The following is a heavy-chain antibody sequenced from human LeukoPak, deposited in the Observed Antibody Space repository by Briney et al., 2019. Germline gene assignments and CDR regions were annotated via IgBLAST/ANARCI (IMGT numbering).Heavy chain of an antibody. CDR2: ISSSSSYI. CDR3: AKNRGAGSHYYYHMNV. J-gene: IGHJ6*03. D-gene: IGHD1-26*01. Sequence: GGSLRLSCAASGFTFSSYSMNWVRQAPGKGLEWVSSISSSSSYIYYADSVKGRFTISRDNAKNSLYLQMNSLRVEDTAVYYCAKNRGAGSHYYYHMNVWGKGTTVTVSS. CDR1: GFTFSSYS. V-gene: IGHV3-21*04.